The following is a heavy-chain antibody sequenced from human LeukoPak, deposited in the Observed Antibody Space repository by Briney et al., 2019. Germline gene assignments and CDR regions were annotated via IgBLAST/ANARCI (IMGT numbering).Heavy chain of an antibody. CDR3: ARERFRFGTAGDAFDI. V-gene: IGHV5-51*01. CDR2: IYPGDSDT. D-gene: IGHD3-10*01. CDR1: GYSFTSYW. Sequence: PGESLKISCKGSGYSFTSYWIGWVRQMPGKGLEWMGIIYPGDSDTRYSPSFQGQVTISADKSISTAYLQWSSLKASDTAMYYCARERFRFGTAGDAFDIWGQGTMVTVSS. J-gene: IGHJ3*02.